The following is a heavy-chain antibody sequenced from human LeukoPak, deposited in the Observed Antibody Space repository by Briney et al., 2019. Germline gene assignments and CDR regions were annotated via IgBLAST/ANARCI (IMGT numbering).Heavy chain of an antibody. Sequence: GGSLRLSCAASGFTFDSHWMHWVRQAPGRGLVWVSRINSDGSSTSYADSVKGRFTITRDNAKNTLYLQMNSLRVEDTAVYYCANQQLGIVYWGQGTLVTVSS. J-gene: IGHJ4*02. D-gene: IGHD6-13*01. CDR1: GFTFDSHW. V-gene: IGHV3-74*01. CDR2: INSDGSST. CDR3: ANQQLGIVY.